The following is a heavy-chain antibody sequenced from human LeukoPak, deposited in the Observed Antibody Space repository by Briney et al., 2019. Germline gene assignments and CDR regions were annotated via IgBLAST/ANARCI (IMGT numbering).Heavy chain of an antibody. V-gene: IGHV4-34*01. D-gene: IGHD6-13*01. CDR1: GGSFSGYY. CDR3: ARRQSSSWYSGYYFDY. Sequence: SETLSLTCAVYGGSFSGYYWSWIRQPPGKGLEWIGEINHSGSTNYNPSLKSRVTISVATSKNQFSLKLSSVTAADTAVYYCARRQSSSWYSGYYFDYWGQGTLVTVSS. J-gene: IGHJ4*02. CDR2: INHSGST.